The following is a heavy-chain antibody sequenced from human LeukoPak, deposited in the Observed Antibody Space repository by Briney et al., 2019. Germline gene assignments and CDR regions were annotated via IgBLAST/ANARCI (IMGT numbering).Heavy chain of an antibody. J-gene: IGHJ3*02. Sequence: SSETLSLMCGVSGAYICKPKWWSWVAHPPGKGLDWIGEIYHSGKTNYNPSLKSRVTISVDKSKNQISLKLSSVTAAATAVYYCARGSSRRTSGAFDIWGQGTMVTVSS. V-gene: IGHV4-4*02. D-gene: IGHD3-3*01. CDR2: IYHSGKT. CDR3: ARGSSRRTSGAFDI. CDR1: GAYICKPKW.